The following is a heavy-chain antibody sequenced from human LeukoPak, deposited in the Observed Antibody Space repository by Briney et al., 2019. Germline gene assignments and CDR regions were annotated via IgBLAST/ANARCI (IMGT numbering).Heavy chain of an antibody. CDR1: GFTFDDYA. V-gene: IGHV3-9*01. J-gene: IGHJ3*02. CDR2: ISWNSGSI. D-gene: IGHD6-19*01. CDR3: AREQWLVGYDAFDI. Sequence: GRSLRLSCAASGFTFDDYAMHWVRQAPGKGLEWVSGISWNSGSIGYADSVKGRFTISRDNAKNSLYLQMNSLRAGDTAVYYCAREQWLVGYDAFDIWGQGTMVTVSS.